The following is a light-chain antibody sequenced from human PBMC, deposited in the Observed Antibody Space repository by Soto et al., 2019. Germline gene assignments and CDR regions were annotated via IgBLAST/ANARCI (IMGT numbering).Light chain of an antibody. V-gene: IGLV1-40*01. CDR2: GNS. Sequence: QLVLTQPPSVSGAPGQRVTISCTVSSSNIGAGYDVHWYQQLPGTAPKLLIYGNSNRPSGVPDRCSGSKSGTSASLAITGLQAEDEADYYCQSYDSSLSGVVFGGGTKVTVL. CDR3: QSYDSSLSGVV. CDR1: SSNIGAGYD. J-gene: IGLJ2*01.